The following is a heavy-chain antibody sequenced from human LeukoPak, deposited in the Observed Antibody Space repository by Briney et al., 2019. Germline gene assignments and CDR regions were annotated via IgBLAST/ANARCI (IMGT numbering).Heavy chain of an antibody. CDR2: IKKDASKR. D-gene: IGHD2-21*01. CDR1: RFTLTNVW. J-gene: IGHJ4*02. Sequence: VGSLRLSPAPSRFTLTNVWMSAGRQTPGKGRWWGADIKKDASKRYYLNSLKGRFTISRDNAKNSLYLQMNSLRAEDTAVYYCAKDGDGLIFPTDSRGQGTLVTVSS. V-gene: IGHV3-7*01. CDR3: AKDGDGLIFPTDS.